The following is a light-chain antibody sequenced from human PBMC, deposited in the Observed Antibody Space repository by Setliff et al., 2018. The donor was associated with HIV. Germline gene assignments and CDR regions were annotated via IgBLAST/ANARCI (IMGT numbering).Light chain of an antibody. CDR1: SSNIGAGYG. CDR2: GNS. CDR3: QSYDSSLSGYV. J-gene: IGLJ1*01. V-gene: IGLV1-40*01. Sequence: QSVLTQPPSVSGAPGQRVTISCTGSSSNIGAGYGVHWYQQLPGTAPKLLISGNSNRPSGVPDRFSGSKSGISASLAITGLQAEDEADYYCQSYDSSLSGYVFGTGTKVTVL.